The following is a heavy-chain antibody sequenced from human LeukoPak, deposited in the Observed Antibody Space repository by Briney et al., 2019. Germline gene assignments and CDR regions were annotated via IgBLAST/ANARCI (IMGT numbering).Heavy chain of an antibody. CDR1: GFTFSNFA. CDR2: ISGVGGST. CDR3: ARWNDHGAFDI. D-gene: IGHD1-1*01. J-gene: IGHJ3*02. V-gene: IGHV3-23*01. Sequence: GGSLRLSCAASGFTFSNFALNWVRQAPGKGLKWVSFISGVGGSTFYADSVKGRFTISRDYSKNMLYLQMNSLRAEDTATYYCARWNDHGAFDIWGKGTMVTVSS.